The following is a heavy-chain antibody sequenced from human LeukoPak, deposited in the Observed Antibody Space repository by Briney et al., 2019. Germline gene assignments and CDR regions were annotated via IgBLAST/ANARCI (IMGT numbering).Heavy chain of an antibody. D-gene: IGHD6-19*01. V-gene: IGHV1-69*01. J-gene: IGHJ4*02. CDR2: IIPIFGTA. CDR1: GGTFSSYA. Sequence: GSSVTVSFKASGGTFSSYAISWVRQAPGQGLEWMGGIIPIFGTANYAQKFQGRVTITADESTSTAYMELSSLRSEDTAVYYCARGVRSGWSGIYYFDYWGQGTLVTVSS. CDR3: ARGVRSGWSGIYYFDY.